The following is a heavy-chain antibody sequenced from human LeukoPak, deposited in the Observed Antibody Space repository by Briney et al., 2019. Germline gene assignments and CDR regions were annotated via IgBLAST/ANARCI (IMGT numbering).Heavy chain of an antibody. D-gene: IGHD2-21*02. Sequence: ASVKVSCKASGYTFTSYDINWVRQAPGQGLEWMGWINPNSGGTNYAQKFQGRVTMTRDTSISTAYMELSRLRSDDTAVYYCATLFVVVTSGFDYWGQGTLVTVSS. J-gene: IGHJ4*02. CDR2: INPNSGGT. CDR1: GYTFTSYD. V-gene: IGHV1-2*02. CDR3: ATLFVVVTSGFDY.